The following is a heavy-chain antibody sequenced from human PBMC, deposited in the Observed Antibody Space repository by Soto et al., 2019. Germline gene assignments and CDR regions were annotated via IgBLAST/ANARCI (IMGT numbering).Heavy chain of an antibody. D-gene: IGHD6-13*01. CDR3: ARSIAAAGYYYYGMDV. Sequence: GESLKISCQGSGYSFTSYWIGWVRQMPGKGLEWMGIIYPGDSDTRYSPSFQGQVTISADKSISTAYLQWSSLKASDTAMYYCARSIAAAGYYYYGMDVWGQGTTVTVSS. V-gene: IGHV5-51*01. CDR1: GYSFTSYW. J-gene: IGHJ6*02. CDR2: IYPGDSDT.